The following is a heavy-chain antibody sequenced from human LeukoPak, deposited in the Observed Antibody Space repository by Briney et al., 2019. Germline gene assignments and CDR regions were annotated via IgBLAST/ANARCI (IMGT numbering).Heavy chain of an antibody. J-gene: IGHJ6*03. D-gene: IGHD1-7*01. V-gene: IGHV1-69*05. CDR1: GGTFSSYA. Sequence: SVKVSCKASGGTFSSYAISWVRQAPGQGLEWMGGIIPIFGTANYAQKFQGRVTITTDESTSTAYMELSSLRSDDTAVYYCAFSGLELLPMDYYMDVWGKGTTVTVSS. CDR3: AFSGLELLPMDYYMDV. CDR2: IIPIFGTA.